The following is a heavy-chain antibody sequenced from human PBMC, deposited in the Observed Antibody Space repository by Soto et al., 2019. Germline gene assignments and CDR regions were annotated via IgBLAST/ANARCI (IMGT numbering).Heavy chain of an antibody. CDR2: MNPNSGNT. V-gene: IGHV1-8*01. CDR1: GYTFTSYG. Sequence: GSVKVSCKASGYTFTSYGINWVRQATGQGFEYLGWMNPNSGNTIYAQKFQGRVTMTEDTSTDTAYMELSSLRSEDTAVYYCATLGRGYSYGPNNWFDPWGQGTLVTVSS. D-gene: IGHD5-18*01. CDR3: ATLGRGYSYGPNNWFDP. J-gene: IGHJ5*02.